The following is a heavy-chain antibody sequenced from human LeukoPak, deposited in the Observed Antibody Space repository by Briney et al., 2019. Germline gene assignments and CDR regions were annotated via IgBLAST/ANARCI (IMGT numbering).Heavy chain of an antibody. V-gene: IGHV3-30*02. J-gene: IGHJ3*02. CDR2: IRYDGSSK. CDR3: AKMGEYSSSLDAFDI. CDR1: GFTFSSYG. Sequence: GGSLRLSCAASGFTFSSYGMHWVRQAPGKGLEWVAFIRYDGSSKYYADSVKGRFTISRDNSKNTLYLQMNSLRAEDTVVYYCAKMGEYSSSLDAFDIWGQGTMVTVSS. D-gene: IGHD6-6*01.